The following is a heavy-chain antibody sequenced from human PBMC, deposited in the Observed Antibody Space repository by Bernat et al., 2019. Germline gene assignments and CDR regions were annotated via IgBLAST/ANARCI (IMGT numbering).Heavy chain of an antibody. CDR2: ITDRGGGP. CDR3: AGSNWNDQTVP. Sequence: EVQLLESGGGLVQPGGSLRLFCTASGFTFSTYAMTWVRQAPGKGLEWVSTITDRGGGPYYADSVKGRFTISRDNSKSTLYLKMNSLRAEDTAVYYCAGSNWNDQTVPWGQGTLVTVSS. V-gene: IGHV3-23*01. D-gene: IGHD1-20*01. J-gene: IGHJ5*02. CDR1: GFTFSTYA.